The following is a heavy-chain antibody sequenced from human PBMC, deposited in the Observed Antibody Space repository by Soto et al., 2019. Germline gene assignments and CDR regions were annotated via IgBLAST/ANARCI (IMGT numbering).Heavy chain of an antibody. CDR2: ISYDGSNK. CDR3: VRGDPYYGMDV. D-gene: IGHD2-21*02. Sequence: QVQLVESGGGVVQPGRSLRLSCVASGFSSSNYFMHWVRQAPGKGQEWVAAISYDGSNKHYLDAVKGRFTISRDNSKNTRYLQMNSLRGEDTAVYSCVRGDPYYGMDVWGQGTTVTVSS. CDR1: GFSSSNYF. J-gene: IGHJ6*02. V-gene: IGHV3-30*03.